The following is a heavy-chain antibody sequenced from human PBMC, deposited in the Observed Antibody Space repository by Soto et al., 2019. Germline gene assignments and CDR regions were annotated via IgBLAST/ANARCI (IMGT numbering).Heavy chain of an antibody. D-gene: IGHD4-4*01. V-gene: IGHV4-39*01. J-gene: IGHJ4*02. CDR2: IYYRGYT. CDR3: ASPAGADYTFDY. Sequence: PSETLSLTCAVSGGSITSSSYYWGWIRQAPGRGLEWIGTIYYRGYTYYNPSLESRVTISADTSKNQLSLNLRSVTAADTAVYYCASPAGADYTFDYWGQGILVTVS. CDR1: GGSITSSSYY.